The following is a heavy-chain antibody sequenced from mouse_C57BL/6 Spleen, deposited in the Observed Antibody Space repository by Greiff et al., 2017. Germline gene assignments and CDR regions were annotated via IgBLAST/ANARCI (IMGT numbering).Heavy chain of an antibody. Sequence: QVQLQQSGPGLVQPSQSLSITCTVSGFSLTTYGVHWVRQSPGKGLEWLGVIGRGGSTAYNAAFMSRLTITKDNSKSQVFFKMNRLQDDDTAIYYSAKRGYDGYFDVWGTGTTVTVSS. J-gene: IGHJ1*03. V-gene: IGHV2-5*01. D-gene: IGHD3-1*01. CDR1: GFSLTTYG. CDR3: AKRGYDGYFDV. CDR2: IGRGGST.